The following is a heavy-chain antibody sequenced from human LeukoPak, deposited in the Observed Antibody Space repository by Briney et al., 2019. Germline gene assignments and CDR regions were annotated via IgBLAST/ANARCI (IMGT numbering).Heavy chain of an antibody. CDR1: GFTFSDAW. V-gene: IGHV3-15*01. J-gene: IGHJ4*02. CDR2: IKRKENGTTT. CDR3: TTSSGWVGY. Sequence: AESLTLSCAASGFTFSDAWRSWVRQAAARGLGWDDRIKRKENGTTTDYAAPVKDRFTISRHNPKKMVYREMNSLEMKDTAVYSCTTSSGWVGYWGQGTQVSVHS. D-gene: IGHD6-19*01.